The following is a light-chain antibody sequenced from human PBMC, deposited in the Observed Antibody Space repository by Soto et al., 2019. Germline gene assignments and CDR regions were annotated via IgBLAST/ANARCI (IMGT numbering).Light chain of an antibody. CDR2: DVS. J-gene: IGKJ5*01. CDR3: QQFHSYPIT. V-gene: IGKV1-13*02. Sequence: AIQVTQSPSSLSASVGDRVTITCRASQDIRGALAWYQQKPGKAPKLLIYDVSTLESGVPSRFSGSGSGTEFTLTISSLQPEDFGTYYCQQFHSYPITFGHGTRLEI. CDR1: QDIRGA.